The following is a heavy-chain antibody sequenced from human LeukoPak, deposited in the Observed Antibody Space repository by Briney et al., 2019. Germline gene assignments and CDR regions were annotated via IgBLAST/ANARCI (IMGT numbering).Heavy chain of an antibody. V-gene: IGHV3-23*01. CDR1: GFTFSGYV. D-gene: IGHD2-15*01. Sequence: GGSLRLSCAASGFTFSGYVMSWVRQAPGKGLEWVSTISGNGRNTYYADSVKGRFTISRDNSKITLYLEMNSLRAEDTAVYYCARGRGVYGYWYFDLWGRGTLVTVSS. CDR3: ARGRGVYGYWYFDL. CDR2: ISGNGRNT. J-gene: IGHJ2*01.